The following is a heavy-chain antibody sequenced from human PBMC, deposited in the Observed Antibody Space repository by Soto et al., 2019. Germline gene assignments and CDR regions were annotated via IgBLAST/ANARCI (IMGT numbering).Heavy chain of an antibody. Sequence: GGSLRLSCAASGFTFSTYAMHWVRQAPGKGLEWVAVISYDGSNKYYADSVKGRFTISRDNSKSTLYLQMNSLRAEDTAVYYCAKKYCSGGSCFSDAPTWFDPWGQGTLVTVSS. J-gene: IGHJ5*02. CDR3: AKKYCSGGSCFSDAPTWFDP. D-gene: IGHD2-15*01. V-gene: IGHV3-30-3*01. CDR2: ISYDGSNK. CDR1: GFTFSTYA.